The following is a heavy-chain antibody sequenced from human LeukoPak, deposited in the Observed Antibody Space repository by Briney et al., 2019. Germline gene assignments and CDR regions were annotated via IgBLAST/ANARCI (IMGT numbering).Heavy chain of an antibody. CDR1: GFTFSSYA. V-gene: IGHV3-23*01. D-gene: IGHD4-17*01. CDR3: AKTLTTVTKRYWYFDL. Sequence: PGGSLRLSCAASGFTFSSYAMSWVRQAPGKGLEWVSAISGSGGSTYYADSVKGRVTISRDNSKNTLYLQMNSLRAEDTAVYYCAKTLTTVTKRYWYFDLWGRGTLVTVSS. CDR2: ISGSGGST. J-gene: IGHJ2*01.